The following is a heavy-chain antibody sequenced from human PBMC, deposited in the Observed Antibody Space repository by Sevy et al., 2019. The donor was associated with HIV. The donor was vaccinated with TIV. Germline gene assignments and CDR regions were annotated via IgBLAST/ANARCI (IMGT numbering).Heavy chain of an antibody. D-gene: IGHD2-2*01. Sequence: SETLSLTCAVYGGSFSGYYWSWIRQPPGKGLEWIGEINHSGSTNYNPSLKSRVTISGDTSKNQFSLKLSSLTAADTAVYYCARHCSSNSCSHAFDIWGQGTMVTVSS. CDR3: ARHCSSNSCSHAFDI. CDR1: GGSFSGYY. CDR2: INHSGST. V-gene: IGHV4-34*01. J-gene: IGHJ3*02.